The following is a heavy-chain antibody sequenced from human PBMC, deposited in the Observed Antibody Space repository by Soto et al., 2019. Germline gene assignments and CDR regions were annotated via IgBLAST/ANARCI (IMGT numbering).Heavy chain of an antibody. V-gene: IGHV4-31*03. CDR2: IYYSGST. CDR1: GVSISSGGYY. D-gene: IGHD6-6*01. CDR3: ARAVMAARPDY. J-gene: IGHJ4*02. Sequence: TQSLTCHVSGVSISSGGYYWSWIRQHPGKGLEWVGYIYYSGSTYYNPSLKSRVTISVDTSKNQFSLKLSSVTAADTAVYHCARAVMAARPDYWGQGTLVKVSS.